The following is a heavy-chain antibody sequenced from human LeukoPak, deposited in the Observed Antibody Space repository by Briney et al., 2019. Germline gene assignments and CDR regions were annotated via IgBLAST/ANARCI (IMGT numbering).Heavy chain of an antibody. Sequence: PGGSLRLSCAASGFTFDDYGMSGVPQAPGKGLEWVSGINWNGGSTGYTDPVKGRFTISRDNAKNSLYLQMNSLRAEDTALYCCARGLAAAGTAYWGQGTLVTVSS. D-gene: IGHD6-13*01. CDR2: INWNGGST. J-gene: IGHJ4*02. CDR3: ARGLAAAGTAY. CDR1: GFTFDDYG. V-gene: IGHV3-20*04.